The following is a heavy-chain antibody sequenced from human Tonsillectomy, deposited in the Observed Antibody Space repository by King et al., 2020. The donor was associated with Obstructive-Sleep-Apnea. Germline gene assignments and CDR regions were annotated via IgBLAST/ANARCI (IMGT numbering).Heavy chain of an antibody. CDR2: IYYSGST. CDR1: GGSISSGGYY. Sequence: VQLQESGPGLVKPSQTLSLPCTFSGGSISSGGYYWSWIRQHPGKGLEWIVYIYYSGSTYYNPSLKSRVTISVDTSKNQFSLKLSSVTAADTAVYYCARDYYGSGSYYNRRQTYGMDVWGQGTTVTVSS. D-gene: IGHD3-10*01. V-gene: IGHV4-31*03. CDR3: ARDYYGSGSYYNRRQTYGMDV. J-gene: IGHJ6*02.